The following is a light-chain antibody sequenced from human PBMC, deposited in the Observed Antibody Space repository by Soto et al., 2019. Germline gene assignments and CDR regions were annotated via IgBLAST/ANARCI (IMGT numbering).Light chain of an antibody. CDR3: CSYAGSSTLV. CDR2: EGS. Sequence: QSALTQPASVSGSPGQSITISCTGTSSVVGSYNLVSWYQQHPGRAPKHMIYEGSKRPSGVSNRFSGSKSGNTASLTISGLQAEDEADYYCCSYAGSSTLVFGGGTKVTVL. V-gene: IGLV2-23*01. J-gene: IGLJ2*01. CDR1: SSVVGSYNL.